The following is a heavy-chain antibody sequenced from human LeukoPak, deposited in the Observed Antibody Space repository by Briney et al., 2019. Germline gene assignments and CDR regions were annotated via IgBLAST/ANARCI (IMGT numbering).Heavy chain of an antibody. CDR2: IYHSGST. V-gene: IGHV4-38-2*01. D-gene: IGHD3-10*02. J-gene: IGHJ4*02. CDR1: GYSISSGYY. CDR3: ARGLFGESYDY. Sequence: SETLSLTCAVSGYSISSGYYWGWIRPPPGKGLEWIGSIYHSGSTYYNPSLKSRVTISVDTSKNQFSLKLSSVTAADTAVYYCARGLFGESYDYRGQGTLVTVSS.